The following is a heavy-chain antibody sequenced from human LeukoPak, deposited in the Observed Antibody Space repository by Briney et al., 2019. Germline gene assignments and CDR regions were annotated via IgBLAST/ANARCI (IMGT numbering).Heavy chain of an antibody. Sequence: PSQTLSLTCTVSGGSISTYYWTWIRQPPGKGLEWIGYICYGGSTNYNPSLKSRVTISADTSKNHFSLKVSAVTAADTAVYYCATLNYGGKSNDAFDIWGQGTMVTVSS. CDR3: ATLNYGGKSNDAFDI. D-gene: IGHD4-23*01. V-gene: IGHV4-59*01. CDR1: GGSISTYY. J-gene: IGHJ3*02. CDR2: ICYGGST.